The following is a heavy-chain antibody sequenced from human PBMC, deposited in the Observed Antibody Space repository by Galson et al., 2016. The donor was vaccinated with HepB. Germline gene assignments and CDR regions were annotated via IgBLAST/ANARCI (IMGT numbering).Heavy chain of an antibody. CDR2: ISFDGSNN. CDR1: GFTFSSYA. D-gene: IGHD3-16*02. Sequence: SLRLSCAASGFTFSSYAMHWVRPAPGKGLEWVAVISFDGSNNFYADSVKGRFTISRDNPKKTLYLQMNSLRAEDTAVYYCARDDDYVWGTYRYTRTVPQYYFDYWGQGTLVTVSS. J-gene: IGHJ4*02. V-gene: IGHV3-30-3*01. CDR3: ARDDDYVWGTYRYTRTVPQYYFDY.